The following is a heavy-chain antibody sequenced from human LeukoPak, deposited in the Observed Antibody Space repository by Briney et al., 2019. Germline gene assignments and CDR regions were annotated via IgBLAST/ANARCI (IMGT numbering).Heavy chain of an antibody. D-gene: IGHD2-2*01. CDR2: IRSKAYGGTT. CDR1: GFTFGDYA. CDR3: TRSCSSTSWGYDY. J-gene: IGHJ4*02. Sequence: GGSLRLSCTASGFTFGDYAMSWFRQAPGKGLEWVGFIRSKAYGGTTEYAASVNGRFTISRDDSKSIAYLQMNSLKTEDTAVYYCTRSCSSTSWGYDYWGQGTLVTVSS. V-gene: IGHV3-49*03.